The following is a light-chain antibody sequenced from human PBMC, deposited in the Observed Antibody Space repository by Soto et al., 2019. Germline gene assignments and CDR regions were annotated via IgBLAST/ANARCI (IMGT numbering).Light chain of an antibody. CDR2: SHS. V-gene: IGLV1-44*01. CDR3: AAWDDSLNGYV. CDR1: SSNIGANT. Sequence: QPVLTQPPSASGTPGQRVTFSCSGSSSNIGANTVNWYQQLPGTAPKLLIYSHSQRPSGVPDRFSGSKSGTSASLAISGLQSEDEADYYCAAWDDSLNGYVFGTGTKLTVL. J-gene: IGLJ1*01.